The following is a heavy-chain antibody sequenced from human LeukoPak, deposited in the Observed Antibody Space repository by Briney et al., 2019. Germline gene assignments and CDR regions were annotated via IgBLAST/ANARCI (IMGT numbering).Heavy chain of an antibody. Sequence: GRSLRLSCAASGFTFDEYAMHWVRQAPGKGLEWVSGISYSSGSIGYVDSVKGRFTISRDNAKNSLYLQMNSLGAEDMALYYCAKDVIRYSSSWYSGGAFDIWGQGTMVTVSS. J-gene: IGHJ3*02. D-gene: IGHD6-13*01. CDR2: ISYSSGSI. CDR3: AKDVIRYSSSWYSGGAFDI. CDR1: GFTFDEYA. V-gene: IGHV3-9*03.